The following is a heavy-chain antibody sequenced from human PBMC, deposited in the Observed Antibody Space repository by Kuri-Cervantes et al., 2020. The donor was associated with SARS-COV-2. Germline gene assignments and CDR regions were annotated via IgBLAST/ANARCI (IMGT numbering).Heavy chain of an antibody. Sequence: GGSLRLSCAASGFTFSSYSMNWVCQAPGKGLEWVSSISSSSSYIYYADSVKGRFTISRDNAKNSLYLQMNSLRAEDTAVYYCAKAGPDGLFFYYYYGMDVWGQGTTVTVSS. V-gene: IGHV3-21*04. CDR1: GFTFSSYS. CDR3: AKAGPDGLFFYYYYGMDV. J-gene: IGHJ6*02. CDR2: ISSSSSYI. D-gene: IGHD3/OR15-3a*01.